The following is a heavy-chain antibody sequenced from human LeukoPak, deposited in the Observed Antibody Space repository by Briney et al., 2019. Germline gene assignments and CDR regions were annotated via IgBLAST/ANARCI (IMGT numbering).Heavy chain of an antibody. CDR2: ISYDGSNT. D-gene: IGHD2-2*01. CDR3: ARMQYQREGAFDI. V-gene: IGHV3-30*03. J-gene: IGHJ3*02. CDR1: GFTFSSYA. Sequence: PGGSLRLSCAASGFTFSSYAMSWVRQAPGKGLEWVAVISYDGSNTYYTDSVRGRFTISRDNSKDTLYLQMNSLRAEDTAVYYCARMQYQREGAFDIWGQGTMVTVSS.